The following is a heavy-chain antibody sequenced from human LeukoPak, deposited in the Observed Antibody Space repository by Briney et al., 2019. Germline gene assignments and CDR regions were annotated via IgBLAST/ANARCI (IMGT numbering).Heavy chain of an antibody. CDR1: GFTFDDYA. CDR2: ISWNSGSI. CDR3: AKGNYYDSSGYLDY. Sequence: GGFLRLSCAASGFTFDDYAMHWVRQAPGKGLEWVSGISWNSGSIGYADSVKGRFTISRDNAKNSLYLQMNSLRAEDTALYYCAKGNYYDSSGYLDYWGQGTLVTVSS. V-gene: IGHV3-9*01. J-gene: IGHJ4*02. D-gene: IGHD3-22*01.